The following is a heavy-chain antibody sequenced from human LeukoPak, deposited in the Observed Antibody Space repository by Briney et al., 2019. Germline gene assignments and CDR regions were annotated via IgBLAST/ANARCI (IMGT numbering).Heavy chain of an antibody. Sequence: GASVKVSCKASGYTFTSYGISWVRQAPGQGLEWMGWISAYNDNTNYAQKLQGRVTMTTDTSTSTAYMELRSLRSDDTAVYYCAREAFLEWLPKYYFDYWGQGTLVTVSS. D-gene: IGHD3-3*02. V-gene: IGHV1-18*01. CDR3: AREAFLEWLPKYYFDY. CDR2: ISAYNDNT. CDR1: GYTFTSYG. J-gene: IGHJ4*02.